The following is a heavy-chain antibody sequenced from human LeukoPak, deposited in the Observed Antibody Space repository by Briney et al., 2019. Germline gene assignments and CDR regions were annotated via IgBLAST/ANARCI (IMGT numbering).Heavy chain of an antibody. J-gene: IGHJ4*02. CDR3: ASTAAADRSADY. Sequence: GASVKVSCKASGYTFTGYYIHWVRQAPGQGLEWMGWINPNSGGTNYAHKFQGRITMTRDTSISTAYMELSRLRSDDTAVYYCASTAAADRSADYWGQGTLVTVSS. CDR1: GYTFTGYY. D-gene: IGHD6-13*01. V-gene: IGHV1-2*07. CDR2: INPNSGGT.